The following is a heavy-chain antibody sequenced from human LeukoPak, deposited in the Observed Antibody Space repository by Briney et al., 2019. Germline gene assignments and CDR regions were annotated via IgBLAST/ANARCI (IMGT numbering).Heavy chain of an antibody. D-gene: IGHD3-22*01. CDR2: ISYDGSNK. CDR1: GFTFSSYA. V-gene: IGHV3-30-3*01. Sequence: RGSLRLSCAASGFTFSSYAMHWVRQAPGKGLEWVAVISYDGSNKYYADSVKGRFTISRDNSKNTLYLQMNSLRAEDTAVYYCASNYGSSGYGHDYWGQGTLVTVSS. CDR3: ASNYGSSGYGHDY. J-gene: IGHJ4*02.